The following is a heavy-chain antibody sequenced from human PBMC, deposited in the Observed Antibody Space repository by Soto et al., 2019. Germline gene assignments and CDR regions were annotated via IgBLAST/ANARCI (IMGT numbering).Heavy chain of an antibody. CDR3: ARDRAGATYFDY. V-gene: IGHV3-48*02. Sequence: PWGSLRLSCAASGFTFISYSINFFRQAPLKGLEWVSYISSSSANIYYADSVRGRFTISRDNAKNSLYLQMNSLRDEDTAVYYCARDRAGATYFDYWGQGTLVTVSS. CDR2: ISSSSANI. CDR1: GFTFISYS. J-gene: IGHJ4*02. D-gene: IGHD1-26*01.